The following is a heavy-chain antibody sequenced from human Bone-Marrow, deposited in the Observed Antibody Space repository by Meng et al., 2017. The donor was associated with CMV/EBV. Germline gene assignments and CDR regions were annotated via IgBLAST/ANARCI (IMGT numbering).Heavy chain of an antibody. CDR1: GYSISSGYY. D-gene: IGHD3-16*01. V-gene: IGHV4-38-2*02. CDR2: IYHSGST. CDR3: ARVHAFWGKSGNL. Sequence: GSLRLSCTVTGYSISSGYYWGWIRQPPGKGLAWSGSIYHSGSTYYSPSLKSRVSISVDTSKNQFSLTLGSVTDADTAVYYCARVHAFWGKSGNLWGQGTLVTVSS. J-gene: IGHJ4*02.